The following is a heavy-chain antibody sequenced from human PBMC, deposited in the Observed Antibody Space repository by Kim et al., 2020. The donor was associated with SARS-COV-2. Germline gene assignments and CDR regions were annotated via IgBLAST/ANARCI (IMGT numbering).Heavy chain of an antibody. CDR2: ISSSSSYI. J-gene: IGHJ4*02. CDR1: GFTFSSYS. Sequence: LSLTCAASGFTFSSYSMNWVRQAPGKGLEWVSSISSSSSYIYYADSVKGRFTISRDNAKNSLYLQMNSLRAEDTAVYYCARGPYITMVRGVINDYWGQGTLVTVSS. V-gene: IGHV3-21*01. D-gene: IGHD3-10*01. CDR3: ARGPYITMVRGVINDY.